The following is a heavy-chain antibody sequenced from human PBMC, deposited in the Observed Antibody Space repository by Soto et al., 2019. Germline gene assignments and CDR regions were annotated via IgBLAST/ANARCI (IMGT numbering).Heavy chain of an antibody. CDR1: GFTFSAYA. V-gene: IGHV3-23*01. J-gene: IGHJ4*02. CDR3: AKNYYFHH. Sequence: EVQLLESGGGLVQPGGSLRLSCAASGFTFSAYAMSWVRQAPGKGLEWVSSINVDDSTYYADSAKGRFTISRDNSKSTLFLELSSVRAEDTATFYCAKNYYFHHWGQGTLVTVSS. CDR2: INVDDST.